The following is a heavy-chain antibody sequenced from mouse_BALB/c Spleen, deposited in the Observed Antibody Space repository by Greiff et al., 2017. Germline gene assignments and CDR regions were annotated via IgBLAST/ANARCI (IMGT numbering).Heavy chain of an antibody. CDR1: GFTFSSFG. CDR2: ISSGSSTI. V-gene: IGHV5-17*02. Sequence: EVKLVESGGGLVQPGGSRKLSCAASGFTFSSFGMHWVRQAPEKGLEWVAYISSGSSTIYYADTVKGRFTISRDNPKNTLFLQMTSLRSEDTAMYYCARSHGYFDYWGQGTTLTVSS. CDR3: ARSHGYFDY. J-gene: IGHJ2*01. D-gene: IGHD1-1*02.